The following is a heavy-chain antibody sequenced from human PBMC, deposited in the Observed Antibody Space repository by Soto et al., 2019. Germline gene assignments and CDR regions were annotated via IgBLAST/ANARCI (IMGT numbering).Heavy chain of an antibody. V-gene: IGHV3-23*01. Sequence: PGGSLRLSCAASGFTFSSYAMSWVRQAPGKGLEWVSAISGSGGSTYYADSVKGRFTISRDNSKNTLYLRMNSLRAEDTAVYYCAKDRDSTVVTPVSLLPDAFDIWGQGTMVT. CDR2: ISGSGGST. CDR3: AKDRDSTVVTPVSLLPDAFDI. J-gene: IGHJ3*02. D-gene: IGHD4-17*01. CDR1: GFTFSSYA.